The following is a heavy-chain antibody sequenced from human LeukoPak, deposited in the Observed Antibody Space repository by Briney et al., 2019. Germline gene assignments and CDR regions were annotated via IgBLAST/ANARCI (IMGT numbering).Heavy chain of an antibody. D-gene: IGHD3-10*01. CDR3: ARDGGMVRGVKSFDY. J-gene: IGHJ4*02. V-gene: IGHV1-46*01. Sequence: ASVKVSCKASGYTFTSYYIHWVRQAPGQGLEWMGIINPSGGTTTYAQKFQGRVTMTTDTSTSTAYMELRSLRSDDTAVYYCARDGGMVRGVKSFDYRGQGTLVTVSS. CDR2: INPSGGTT. CDR1: GYTFTSYY.